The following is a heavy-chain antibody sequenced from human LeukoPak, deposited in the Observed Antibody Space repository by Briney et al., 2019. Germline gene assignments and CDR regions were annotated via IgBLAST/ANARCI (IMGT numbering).Heavy chain of an antibody. D-gene: IGHD3-9*01. CDR3: ARLSDRILGSYYFDY. CDR1: GGSISTYY. V-gene: IGHV4-59*08. Sequence: SGTLSLTCTVSGGSISTYYWSWIRQPPGKGLEWIGFIHYSGSTKYNPSLNSRVTISVDTSKNQFSLTLSSVTAADTAVYYCARLSDRILGSYYFDYWGQGTLVTVSS. J-gene: IGHJ4*02. CDR2: IHYSGST.